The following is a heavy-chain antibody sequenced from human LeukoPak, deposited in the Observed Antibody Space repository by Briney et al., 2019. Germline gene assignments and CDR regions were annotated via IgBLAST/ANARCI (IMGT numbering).Heavy chain of an antibody. CDR2: ISGSGGST. CDR1: GFTFSSYA. J-gene: IGHJ5*02. Sequence: PGGSLRLSCAASGFTFSSYAMSWVRQAPGKGLEWVSVISGSGGSTYYADSVKGRFTISRDNSKNTLYLQMNSLRAEDTAVYYCAKDPLWFGELSGWFDPWGQGTLVTVSS. CDR3: AKDPLWFGELSGWFDP. V-gene: IGHV3-23*01. D-gene: IGHD3-10*01.